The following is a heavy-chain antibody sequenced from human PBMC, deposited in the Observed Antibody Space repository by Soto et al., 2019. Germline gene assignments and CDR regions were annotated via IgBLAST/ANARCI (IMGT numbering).Heavy chain of an antibody. D-gene: IGHD5-12*01. J-gene: IGHJ4*02. V-gene: IGHV4-59*01. Sequence: LSLTCTVSGGPISSYYWSWIRQPPGKGLEWIGCIYYSGSTNYNPSLKSRVTISVATSKNQFSLSLRSVTAADTAVYYCARGRWLQLIYFDYWGQGTLVTVSS. CDR3: ARGRWLQLIYFDY. CDR1: GGPISSYY. CDR2: IYYSGST.